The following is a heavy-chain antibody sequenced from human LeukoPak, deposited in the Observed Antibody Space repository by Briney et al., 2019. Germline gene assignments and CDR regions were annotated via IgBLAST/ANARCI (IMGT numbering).Heavy chain of an antibody. J-gene: IGHJ4*02. D-gene: IGHD3-22*01. Sequence: SETLSLTCTVSGGSISSSSYYWGWIRQPPGKGLEWIGSIYYSGSTYYNPSLKSRVTMSVDTSRDQFSLRLSSVTAADTAVYYCARARSGYFGNFFDYWGQGTQVTVSS. V-gene: IGHV4-39*07. CDR2: IYYSGST. CDR1: GGSISSSSYY. CDR3: ARARSGYFGNFFDY.